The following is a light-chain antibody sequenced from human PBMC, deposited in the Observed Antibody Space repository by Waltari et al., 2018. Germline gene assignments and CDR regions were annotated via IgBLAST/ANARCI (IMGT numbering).Light chain of an antibody. V-gene: IGLV2-14*01. CDR2: QVH. CDR1: GSDIGAYNY. CDR3: SSYTATSNGLARV. Sequence: QSALTQPASVSGFPGQSITISCTGTGSDIGAYNYVSLSQQHPGKAPNLVIFQVHGRPSGVSPRFSGSKSAYTASLTISGLQAEDEADYYCSSYTATSNGLARVFGGGTKLTVL. J-gene: IGLJ2*01.